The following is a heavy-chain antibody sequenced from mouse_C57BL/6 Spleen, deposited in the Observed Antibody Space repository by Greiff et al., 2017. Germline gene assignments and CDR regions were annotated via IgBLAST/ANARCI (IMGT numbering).Heavy chain of an antibody. Sequence: EVHLVESGGGLVKPGGSLKLSCAASGFTFSSYAMSWVRQTPEKRLEWVATISDGGSYTYYPDNVKGRFTISRDNAKNNLYLQMSHLKSEDTAMYYCARVYGRSYEYFDVWGTGTTVTVSS. V-gene: IGHV5-4*01. CDR3: ARVYGRSYEYFDV. CDR1: GFTFSSYA. D-gene: IGHD1-1*01. J-gene: IGHJ1*03. CDR2: ISDGGSYT.